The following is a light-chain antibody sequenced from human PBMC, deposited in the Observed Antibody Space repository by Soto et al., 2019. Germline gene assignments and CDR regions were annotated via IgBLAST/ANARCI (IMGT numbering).Light chain of an antibody. J-gene: IGLJ3*02. CDR2: EVN. V-gene: IGLV2-8*01. CDR3: SSCAANPV. CDR1: SSDVGAYNY. Sequence: QSALTQPPSASGSPGQSVAISCTGTSSDVGAYNYVSWYQQHPGKAPKLMISEVNKRPSGVPDRFSGSKSGNTASLTVSGLQAEDEADYYCSSCAANPVFGGGTKLTVL.